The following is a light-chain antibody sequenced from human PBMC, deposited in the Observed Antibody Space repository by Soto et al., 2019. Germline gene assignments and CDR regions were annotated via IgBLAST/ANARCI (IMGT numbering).Light chain of an antibody. CDR1: QTISSW. CDR2: DAS. J-gene: IGKJ2*02. Sequence: DIQMTQSPSSLSASVGDRVTITCRASQTISSWLAWYHQKPGKAPKLLIYDASNLESGVPSRFSGSGSGTEFTLTLRSVELADCGSHYCQQSAQYCTFGQGTKVEIK. CDR3: QQSAQYCT. V-gene: IGKV1-5*01.